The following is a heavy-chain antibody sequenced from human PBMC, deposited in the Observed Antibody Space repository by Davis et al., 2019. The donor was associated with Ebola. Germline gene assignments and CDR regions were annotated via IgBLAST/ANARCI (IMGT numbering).Heavy chain of an antibody. J-gene: IGHJ4*02. Sequence: AASVQVSCKASGYTFTSYGINWVRQAPGQGLEWMGWISAYNGNTNYAQNLQGRVTMTTDTSTSTAYMELRSLRSDDTAVHYCARDLGMVKSYYFDYWGQGTLVTVSS. CDR1: GYTFTSYG. CDR2: ISAYNGNT. CDR3: ARDLGMVKSYYFDY. D-gene: IGHD5-18*01. V-gene: IGHV1-18*01.